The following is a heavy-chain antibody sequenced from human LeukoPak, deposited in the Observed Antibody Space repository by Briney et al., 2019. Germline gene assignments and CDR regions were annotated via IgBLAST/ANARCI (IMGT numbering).Heavy chain of an antibody. CDR2: ISSSGDIV. CDR1: GFTFSSYE. D-gene: IGHD2-15*01. V-gene: IGHV3-48*03. CDR3: ARVGRDSQHLDY. J-gene: IGHJ4*02. Sequence: GGSLRLSCAASGFTFSSYEMNWVRQAPRKGLEWVSYISSSGDIVYYADSVRGRLTFSRDNAKNSLYLQMNSLRAEDTAVYYCARVGRDSQHLDYWGPGTLVTVSS.